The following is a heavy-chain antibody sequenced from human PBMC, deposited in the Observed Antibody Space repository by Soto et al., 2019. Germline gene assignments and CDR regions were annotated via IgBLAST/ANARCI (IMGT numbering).Heavy chain of an antibody. Sequence: QVQLVESGGGVVQPGRSLRLSCAASGFTFSSYGMHWVRQAPGKGLEWVAVISYDGSNKYYADPVKGRFTISRDNSKNTLYLQMNSLRAEDTAVYYCAKDSTHSAIDPWGQGTLVTVSS. CDR2: ISYDGSNK. V-gene: IGHV3-30*18. CDR3: AKDSTHSAIDP. CDR1: GFTFSSYG. J-gene: IGHJ5*02. D-gene: IGHD2-15*01.